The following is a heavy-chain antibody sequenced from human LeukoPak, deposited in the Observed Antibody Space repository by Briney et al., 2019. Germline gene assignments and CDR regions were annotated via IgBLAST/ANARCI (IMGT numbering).Heavy chain of an antibody. D-gene: IGHD3-22*01. CDR3: ASSDYYDSSGYYTTIDY. CDR1: GLTVSSNY. CDR2: IYSGGST. J-gene: IGHJ4*02. V-gene: IGHV3-66*01. Sequence: GGSLRLSCAASGLTVSSNYMSWARQAPGKGLEWVSVIYSGGSTYYADSVKGRFTISRDNSKNTLYLQMNSPRAEDTAVYYCASSDYYDSSGYYTTIDYWGRGTLVTVSS.